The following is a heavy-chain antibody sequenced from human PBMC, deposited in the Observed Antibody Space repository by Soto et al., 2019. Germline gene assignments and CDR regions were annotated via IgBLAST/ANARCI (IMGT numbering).Heavy chain of an antibody. J-gene: IGHJ4*02. CDR3: VRARGARYFDY. CDR2: IYYSVST. D-gene: IGHD2-15*01. CDR1: GGSISSGDYY. Sequence: QVQLQESGPGLVKPSQTLSLTCTVSGGSISSGDYYWSWIRQPPGKGLEWIGYIYYSVSTYYNPSLKCRVTISVDTSKNQFSLKLSSVTAAVTAVYYCVRARGARYFDYWGQGTLVTVSS. V-gene: IGHV4-30-4*01.